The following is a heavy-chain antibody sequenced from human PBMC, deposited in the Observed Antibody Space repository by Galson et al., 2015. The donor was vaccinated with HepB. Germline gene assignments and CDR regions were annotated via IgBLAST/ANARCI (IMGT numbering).Heavy chain of an antibody. CDR1: GYTFTGYG. J-gene: IGHJ6*02. CDR2: INAGNGKT. CDR3: AREGMEYCSKGACIGLYYYRYGMDV. V-gene: IGHV1-3*01. Sequence: SVKVSCKASGYTFTGYGIHWVRQAPGQSLEWMGWINAGNGKTRYSQNFQDRVTITRDTSATTAHMELISLRSEDTAVYYCAREGMEYCSKGACIGLYYYRYGMDVWGQGTTVTVS. D-gene: IGHD2-8*01.